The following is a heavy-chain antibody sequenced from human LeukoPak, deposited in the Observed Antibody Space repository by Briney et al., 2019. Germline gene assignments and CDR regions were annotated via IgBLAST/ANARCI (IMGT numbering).Heavy chain of an antibody. CDR2: ISDGGGST. Sequence: GGSLRLSCAASGFTFSNYALTWVRQAPGKGLEWVSTISDGGGSTYYADSVKGRFTISRDNSKNTLYLQMNSLRAEDTAVYYCAREVTPQARGAFDIWGQGTMVTVSS. CDR3: AREVTPQARGAFDI. D-gene: IGHD2-21*02. V-gene: IGHV3-23*01. CDR1: GFTFSNYA. J-gene: IGHJ3*02.